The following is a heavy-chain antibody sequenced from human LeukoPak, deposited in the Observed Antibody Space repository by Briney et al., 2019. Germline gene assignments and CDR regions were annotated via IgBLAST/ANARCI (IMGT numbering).Heavy chain of an antibody. D-gene: IGHD1-26*01. CDR3: ARLLGATHDL. CDR1: GFTFSTYE. CDR2: ISGSGNTI. V-gene: IGHV3-48*03. Sequence: GGSLRLSCAASGFTFSTYEVNWVRQAPGKGLEWLSYISGSGNTIKYADSVKGRFTISRDNAKNSLYLQMNSLRAEDTAVYYCARLLGATHDLWGRGTLVTVSS. J-gene: IGHJ5*02.